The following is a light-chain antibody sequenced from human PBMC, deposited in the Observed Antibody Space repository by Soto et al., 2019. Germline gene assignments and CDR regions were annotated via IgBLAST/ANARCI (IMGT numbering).Light chain of an antibody. Sequence: DIHMTHSPSSLSSSFVDRVTIACQASHNIYNYLNWYHQKPGKAPKLLIFDASNLERGVPSRFSGSGSRTHFSLSINNLQPEDVGTYFCQHYDNLPLTFGGGTKVDI. CDR3: QHYDNLPLT. CDR1: HNIYNY. J-gene: IGKJ4*01. V-gene: IGKV1-33*01. CDR2: DAS.